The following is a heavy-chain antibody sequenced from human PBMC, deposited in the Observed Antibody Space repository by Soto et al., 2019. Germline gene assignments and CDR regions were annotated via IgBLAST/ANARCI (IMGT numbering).Heavy chain of an antibody. J-gene: IGHJ5*02. CDR2: INHSGST. D-gene: IGHD6-6*01. CDR1: GGSFSGYY. V-gene: IGHV4-34*01. CDR3: ARGRGSSSSLGNWFDP. Sequence: LSLTCAVYGGSFSGYYWSWIRQPPGKGLEWIGEINHSGSTNYNPSLKSRVTISVDTSKNQFSLKLSSVTAADTAVYYCARGRGSSSSLGNWFDPWGQGTLVTVYS.